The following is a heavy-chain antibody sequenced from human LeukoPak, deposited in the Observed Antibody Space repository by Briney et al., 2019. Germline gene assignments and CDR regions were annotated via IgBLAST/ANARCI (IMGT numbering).Heavy chain of an antibody. V-gene: IGHV4-4*07. Sequence: SETLSLTCTVSGGPISSYYWSWIRQPAGKGLEWIGRIHTSGSTNYNPSLKSRVTMSVDTSKNQFSLKLSSVTAADTAVYYCAREYDSSGSFDYWGQGTLVTVSS. CDR2: IHTSGST. CDR3: AREYDSSGSFDY. CDR1: GGPISSYY. J-gene: IGHJ4*02. D-gene: IGHD3-22*01.